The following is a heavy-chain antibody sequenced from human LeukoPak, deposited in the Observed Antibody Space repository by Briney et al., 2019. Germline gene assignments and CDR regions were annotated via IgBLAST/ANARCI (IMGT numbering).Heavy chain of an antibody. CDR3: ARCGSGSYFSWLDP. CDR2: INPNSGGT. V-gene: IGHV1-2*02. Sequence: ASVKVSCQASGYTFTGYYIHWVRQAPGQGLECVGRINPNSGGTNYAQKFQGRVTMTRDTSISTAYMELSRLRSDDTAVYYCARCGSGSYFSWLDPWGQGTLVTVSS. J-gene: IGHJ5*02. D-gene: IGHD3-10*01. CDR1: GYTFTGYY.